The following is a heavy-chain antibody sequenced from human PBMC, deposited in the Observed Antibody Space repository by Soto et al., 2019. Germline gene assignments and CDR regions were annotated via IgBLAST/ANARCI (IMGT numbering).Heavy chain of an antibody. V-gene: IGHV1-24*01. D-gene: IGHD6-6*01. CDR1: GYTLTELS. CDR3: AAHRQQLGPFGY. J-gene: IGHJ4*02. Sequence: ASVKVSCKVSGYTLTELSMHWVRQAPGKGLEWMGGFDPEDGETIYAQKFQGRVTMTEDTSTDTAYMELSSLRSEDTAVYYCAAHRQQLGPFGYWGQGTLVTVSS. CDR2: FDPEDGET.